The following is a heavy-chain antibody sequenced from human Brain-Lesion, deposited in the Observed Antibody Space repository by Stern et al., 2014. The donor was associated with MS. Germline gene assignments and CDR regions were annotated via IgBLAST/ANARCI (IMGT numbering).Heavy chain of an antibody. CDR2: IYHSGGT. CDR1: GGSISSSNW. CDR3: ARELPDLNAFDI. J-gene: IGHJ3*02. Sequence: QVQLVESGPGLVKPSGTLSLTCAVSGGSISSSNWGSWVRQSPGKGLGWIGEIYHSGGTKYSPSFESRVIISVDKSKNQFSLKLSYVPAADTAVYYCARELPDLNAFDIWGQGTMVTVSS. D-gene: IGHD1-14*01. V-gene: IGHV4-4*02.